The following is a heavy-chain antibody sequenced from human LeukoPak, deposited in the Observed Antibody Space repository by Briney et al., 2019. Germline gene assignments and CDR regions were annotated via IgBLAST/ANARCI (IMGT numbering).Heavy chain of an antibody. CDR3: ASGRYDYVWGSYRLNDY. J-gene: IGHJ4*02. V-gene: IGHV3-48*01. CDR2: ITSDRRTI. Sequence: GGSLRLSCAASGFTFSHYSMNWVRQAPGKGREWVSYITSDRRTIYYAASVKGRFTISRDNAQNSLHLQMNSLSAEDTAVYYCASGRYDYVWGSYRLNDYWGQGTLVTVSS. CDR1: GFTFSHYS. D-gene: IGHD3-16*02.